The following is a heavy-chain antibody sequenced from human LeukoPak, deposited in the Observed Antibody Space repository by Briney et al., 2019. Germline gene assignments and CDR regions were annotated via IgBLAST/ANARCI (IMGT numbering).Heavy chain of an antibody. CDR3: ARAAYSSGYSLDY. Sequence: SETLSLTCSVSGGSISSYYWSWIRQPAGKGLEWIGRIYTSGSTNYNPSLKSRVTMSVDTSKNQFSLKLSSVTAADTAVYCCARAAYSSGYSLDYWGQGTLVTVSS. CDR1: GGSISSYY. D-gene: IGHD3-22*01. V-gene: IGHV4-4*07. J-gene: IGHJ4*02. CDR2: IYTSGST.